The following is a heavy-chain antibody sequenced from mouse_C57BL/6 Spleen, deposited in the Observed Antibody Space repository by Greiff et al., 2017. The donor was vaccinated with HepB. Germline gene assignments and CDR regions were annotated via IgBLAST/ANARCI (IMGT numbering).Heavy chain of an antibody. V-gene: IGHV1-4*01. D-gene: IGHD3-1*01. CDR3: ARTRVSRPWYFDV. CDR2: INPSSGYT. CDR1: GYTFTSYT. Sequence: VQLQQSGAELARPGASVKMSCKASGYTFTSYTMHWVKQRPGQGLEWIGYINPSSGYTKYNQKFKDQATLTADKSSSTAYMQLSSLTSEDSAVYYCARTRVSRPWYFDVWGTGTTVTVSS. J-gene: IGHJ1*03.